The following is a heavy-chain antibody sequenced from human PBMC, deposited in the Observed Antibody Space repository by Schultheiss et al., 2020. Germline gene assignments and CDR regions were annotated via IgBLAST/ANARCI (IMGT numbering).Heavy chain of an antibody. Sequence: GGSLRLSCTASGFTFSNAWMSWVRQTPGRGLEWVSYISSSGSTIYYADSVKGRFTISRDNSKNTLDLQMNSLKAEDTAVYYCAKHRGATWYYDMDVWGQGITVTVSS. CDR2: ISSSGSTI. CDR1: GFTFSNAW. V-gene: IGHV3-11*01. J-gene: IGHJ6*02. CDR3: AKHRGATWYYDMDV.